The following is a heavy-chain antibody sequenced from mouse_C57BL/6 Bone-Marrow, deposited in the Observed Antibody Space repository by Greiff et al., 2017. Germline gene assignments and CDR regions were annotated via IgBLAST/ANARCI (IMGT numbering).Heavy chain of an antibody. CDR1: GFTFSDYY. D-gene: IGHD2-12*01. V-gene: IGHV5-12*01. J-gene: IGHJ4*01. Sequence: EVMLVESGGGLVQPGGSLKLSCAASGFTFSDYYMYWVRQTPEKRLEWVAYISNGGGSTYYPDTVKGRFTISRDNAKNTLYLQMSRLKSEDTAMYYCARQSPSYYSYAMDYWGQGTSVTVSS. CDR3: ARQSPSYYSYAMDY. CDR2: ISNGGGST.